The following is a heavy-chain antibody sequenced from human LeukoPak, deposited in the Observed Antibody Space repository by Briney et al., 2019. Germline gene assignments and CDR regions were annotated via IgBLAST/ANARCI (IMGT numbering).Heavy chain of an antibody. CDR3: ARRPYYDSSPDDVYSYYYGMDV. CDR2: IIHIFGTA. J-gene: IGHJ6*02. Sequence: SVKVSCKASGGTFSSYAISWVRQAPGQGLEGRGGIIHIFGTANYAQKFQGGASITADESTSTAYMELSSLRSEDTAVYYCARRPYYDSSPDDVYSYYYGMDVWGQGTTVTVSS. D-gene: IGHD3-22*01. V-gene: IGHV1-69*13. CDR1: GGTFSSYA.